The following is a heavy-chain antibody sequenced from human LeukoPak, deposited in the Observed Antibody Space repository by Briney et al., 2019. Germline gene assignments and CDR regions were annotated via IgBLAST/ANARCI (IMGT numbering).Heavy chain of an antibody. CDR2: ISTYNGNT. Sequence: ASVKVSCKASGYTFTNNGISWVRQAPEQGLEWMGWISTYNGNTNYAQKLQDRVTMTTDTSTSTAYMELRSLRSDDTAVYYCARDLGYCSSISCQRNWFDPWGQGTLVTVSS. CDR1: GYTFTNNG. CDR3: ARDLGYCSSISCQRNWFDP. V-gene: IGHV1-18*01. D-gene: IGHD2-2*01. J-gene: IGHJ5*02.